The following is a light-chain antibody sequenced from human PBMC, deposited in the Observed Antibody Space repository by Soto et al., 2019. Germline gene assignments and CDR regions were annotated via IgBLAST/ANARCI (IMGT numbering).Light chain of an antibody. CDR1: QSLLHSNGYNY. CDR2: LGS. CDR3: MQALQGPLT. Sequence: DIVMTQSPLSLPVTPGEPASISCRSSQSLLHSNGYNYLDWYLQKPGQSPQLLIYLGSNRASGVSDRFSGSRSGTDFTLKISRVEAEDVGVYYCMQALQGPLTFGGGTKVEIK. J-gene: IGKJ4*01. V-gene: IGKV2-28*01.